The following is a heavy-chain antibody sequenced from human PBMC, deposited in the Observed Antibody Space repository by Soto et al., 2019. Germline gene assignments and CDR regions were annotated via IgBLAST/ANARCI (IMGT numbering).Heavy chain of an antibody. Sequence: GGSLRLSCAASGFTFSSYGIHWVRQAPGKGLEWVAVIWYDGSNKYYADSVKGRFTISRDNSKNTLYLQMNSLRAEDTAVYYCAREPAPNDYGDPFDYWGQGTLVSVSS. D-gene: IGHD4-17*01. CDR1: GFTFSSYG. V-gene: IGHV3-33*01. CDR3: AREPAPNDYGDPFDY. CDR2: IWYDGSNK. J-gene: IGHJ4*02.